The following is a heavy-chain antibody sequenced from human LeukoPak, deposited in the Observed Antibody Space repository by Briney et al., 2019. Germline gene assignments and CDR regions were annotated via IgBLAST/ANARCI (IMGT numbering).Heavy chain of an antibody. CDR1: GFTFSSYW. V-gene: IGHV3-7*01. D-gene: IGHD2-21*02. J-gene: IGHJ4*02. Sequence: PGGSLRLSCAASGFTFSSYWMTWVRHAPGTGLEWVATIKQDGSERFYVDSVKGRFTISRDNAKNSLYLQMNSLRTEDTAVYYCVRDWGDSGDYWGQGTLVAVSS. CDR3: VRDWGDSGDY. CDR2: IKQDGSER.